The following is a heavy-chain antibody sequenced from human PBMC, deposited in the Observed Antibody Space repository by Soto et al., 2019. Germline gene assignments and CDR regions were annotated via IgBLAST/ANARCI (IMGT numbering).Heavy chain of an antibody. Sequence: QLQLQESGSGLVKPSQTLSLTCAVSGDSISSGDYSWNWIRQPPGKGLEWICYIFQSGTTYYNPSLKSRLTISVDRSSNRFFLLLTSAPAVDTTVYLCARSTSMALQYFDSLGQGTLVIVSA. D-gene: IGHD5-18*01. CDR2: IFQSGTT. CDR3: ARSTSMALQYFDS. J-gene: IGHJ4*02. V-gene: IGHV4-30-2*01. CDR1: GDSISSGDYS.